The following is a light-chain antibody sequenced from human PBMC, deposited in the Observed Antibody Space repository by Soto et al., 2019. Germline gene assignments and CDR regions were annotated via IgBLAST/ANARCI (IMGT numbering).Light chain of an antibody. CDR1: NSNIGAGYD. CDR2: GNT. CDR3: HTQYTSLNGYV. J-gene: IGLJ1*01. V-gene: IGLV1-40*01. Sequence: QSVLAQPPSVSGAPGQRVTISCTGSNSNIGAGYDVHWYQQLPGTAPKLLIYGNTNRPSGVPDRFSGSRSGTSASLAITGLQGDDEADDYCHTQYTSLNGYVFGAGTKLTVL.